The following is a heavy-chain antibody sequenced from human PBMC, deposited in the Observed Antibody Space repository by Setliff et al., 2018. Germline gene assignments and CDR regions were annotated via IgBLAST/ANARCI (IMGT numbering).Heavy chain of an antibody. D-gene: IGHD5-18*01. CDR2: IYYNGAA. CDR1: GGSISSHY. Sequence: SETLSLTCTVSGGSISSHYWSWIRQPPGKGLEWIGYIYYNGAADYSPSLKSRVTISVDTSKNQFSLRLRSVSAADTAVYYCAREPMDSAMVTTGAFDIWGRGTMVTVSS. J-gene: IGHJ3*02. CDR3: AREPMDSAMVTTGAFDI. V-gene: IGHV4-59*11.